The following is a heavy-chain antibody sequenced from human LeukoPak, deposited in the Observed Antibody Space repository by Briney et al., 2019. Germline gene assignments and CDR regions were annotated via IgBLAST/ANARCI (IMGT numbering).Heavy chain of an antibody. D-gene: IGHD5-18*01. CDR2: IYYSGST. V-gene: IGHV4-59*01. CDR1: GGSISSYY. J-gene: IGHJ6*03. Sequence: KPSETLSLTCTVSGGSISSYYWSWIRQPPGKGLEWIGYIYYSGSTNYNPSLKSRVTISVGTSKNQFSLKLSSVTAADTAVYYCARGGYSYGHYMDVWGKGTTVTVSS. CDR3: ARGGYSYGHYMDV.